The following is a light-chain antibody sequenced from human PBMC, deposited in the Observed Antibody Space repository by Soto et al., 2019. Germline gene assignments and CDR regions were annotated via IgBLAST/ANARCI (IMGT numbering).Light chain of an antibody. J-gene: IGLJ3*02. CDR2: DTN. CDR3: LVVYSDAWV. Sequence: QSVVTQEPSLNVSPGGTVTLTCGSSTGAVTGSHYPYWFQQKAGQAPRTLIYDTNNKQSWTPARFSGSLLGGKAALTLSGAQPEDEADYYCLVVYSDAWVFGGGTKLTVL. V-gene: IGLV7-46*01. CDR1: TGAVTGSHY.